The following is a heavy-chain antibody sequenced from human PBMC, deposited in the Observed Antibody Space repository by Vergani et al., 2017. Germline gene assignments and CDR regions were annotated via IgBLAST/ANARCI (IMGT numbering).Heavy chain of an antibody. D-gene: IGHD3-3*01. CDR2: ISGSGGST. J-gene: IGHJ6*02. V-gene: IGHV3-23*01. Sequence: EVQLLESGGGLVQPGGSLRLSCAASGFTFSSYAMSWVRQAPGKGLEWVSAISGSGGSTYYADSVKGRFTISRDNSKNTLYLQMNSLRAEDTAVYYCASEVAGTIFGGWNYYYGMDVWGQGTTVTVSS. CDR1: GFTFSSYA. CDR3: ASEVAGTIFGGWNYYYGMDV.